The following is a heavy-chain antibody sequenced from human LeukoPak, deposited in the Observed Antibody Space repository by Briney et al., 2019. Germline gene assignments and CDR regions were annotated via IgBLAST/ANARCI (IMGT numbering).Heavy chain of an antibody. CDR1: GGSISSYY. V-gene: IGHV4-4*07. D-gene: IGHD6-13*01. J-gene: IGHJ2*01. Sequence: MASETLSLTCTVSGGSISSYYWSWIRQPAGKGLEWIGRIYTSGSTNYNPSLKSRVTMSVDTPKNQFSLKLSSVTAADTAVYYCARDSPPRIAAAGTDWYFDLWGRGTLVTVSS. CDR2: IYTSGST. CDR3: ARDSPPRIAAAGTDWYFDL.